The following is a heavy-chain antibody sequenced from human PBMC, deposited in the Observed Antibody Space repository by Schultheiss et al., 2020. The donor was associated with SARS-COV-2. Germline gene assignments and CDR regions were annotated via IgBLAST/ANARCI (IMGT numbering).Heavy chain of an antibody. D-gene: IGHD6-19*01. Sequence: ASVKVSCKASGYTFTNYGITWVRQAPGQGLEVIGWVSANNGDTNYAQKFRGRVTLTRDTPTSTAYMEMRSLISDDTAVYYCVREGLTWDAYDIWGQGTLVTVSS. CDR3: VREGLTWDAYDI. CDR2: VSANNGDT. J-gene: IGHJ3*02. V-gene: IGHV1-18*04. CDR1: GYTFTNYG.